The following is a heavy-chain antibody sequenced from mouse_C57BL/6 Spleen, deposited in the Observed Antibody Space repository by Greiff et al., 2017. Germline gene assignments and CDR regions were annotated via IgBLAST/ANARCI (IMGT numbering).Heavy chain of an antibody. D-gene: IGHD1-1*01. V-gene: IGHV1-69*01. CDR1: GYTFTSYW. Sequence: VQLQQPGAELVMPGASVKLSCKASGYTFTSYWMHWVKQRPGQGLEWIGEIDPSDSYTNYNQKFKGKSTLTVDKSSSTAYMQLSSLTSEDSAVYYCARRGIFDYYGSSYWYFDVWGTGTTVTVSS. CDR2: IDPSDSYT. J-gene: IGHJ1*03. CDR3: ARRGIFDYYGSSYWYFDV.